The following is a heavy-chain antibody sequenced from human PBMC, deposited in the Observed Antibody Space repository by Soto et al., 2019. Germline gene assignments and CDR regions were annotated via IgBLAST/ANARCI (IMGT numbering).Heavy chain of an antibody. CDR2: IKSKTDGGTT. Sequence: VGSLRLSCSASVFSFINCWISLVLQAPVKWLGWVVRIKSKTDGGTTDYAAPVKGRFTISRDDSKNTMYLQMNSLKTDYTAVYYCTTFGLNNTSYGMDVWGQGTTVTXS. V-gene: IGHV3-15*01. CDR3: TTFGLNNTSYGMDV. CDR1: VFSFINCW. J-gene: IGHJ6*01. D-gene: IGHD3-3*01.